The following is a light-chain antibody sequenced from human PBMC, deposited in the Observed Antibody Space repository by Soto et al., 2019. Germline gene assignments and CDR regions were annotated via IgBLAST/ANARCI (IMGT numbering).Light chain of an antibody. V-gene: IGKV1-5*03. CDR1: QTISSW. CDR3: QQLNSYPTT. Sequence: DVQMTQSPSTLSGSVGERVTITCRASQTISSWLAWYQQKPGKAHKLLIYKASTLKSGVPTRFSGSGSGTEFTLTISSLQPEDFAPYYCQQLNSYPTTFGQGTRLEIK. CDR2: KAS. J-gene: IGKJ5*01.